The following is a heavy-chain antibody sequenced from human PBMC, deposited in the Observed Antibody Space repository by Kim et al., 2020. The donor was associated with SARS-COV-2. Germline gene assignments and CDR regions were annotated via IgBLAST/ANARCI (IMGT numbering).Heavy chain of an antibody. Sequence: GGSLRLSCAASGFTFSSYAMHWVRQAPGKGLEWVAVISYDGSNKYYADSVKGRFTISRDNSKNTLYLQMNSLRAEDTAVYYCARGYTGSYSYGNIYYYYGMDVWGQGTTVTVSS. D-gene: IGHD5-18*01. J-gene: IGHJ6*02. CDR3: ARGYTGSYSYGNIYYYYGMDV. V-gene: IGHV3-30*04. CDR1: GFTFSSYA. CDR2: ISYDGSNK.